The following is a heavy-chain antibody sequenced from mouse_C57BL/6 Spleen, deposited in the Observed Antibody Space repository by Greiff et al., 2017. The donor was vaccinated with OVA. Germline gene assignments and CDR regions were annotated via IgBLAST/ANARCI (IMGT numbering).Heavy chain of an antibody. CDR1: GYTFTDYE. CDR3: TGRLLFYAMDY. J-gene: IGHJ4*01. D-gene: IGHD2-3*01. Sequence: VQLQQSGAELVRPGASVTLSCKASGYTFTDYEMHWVKQTPVHGLEWIGAIDPETGGTAYNQKFKGKAILTADKSSSTAYMELSSLTSEDSAVYYCTGRLLFYAMDYWGQGTSVTVSS. CDR2: IDPETGGT. V-gene: IGHV1-15*01.